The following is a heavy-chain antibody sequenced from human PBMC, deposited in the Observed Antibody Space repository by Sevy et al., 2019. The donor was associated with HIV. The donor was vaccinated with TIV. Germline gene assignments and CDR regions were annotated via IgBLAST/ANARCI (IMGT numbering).Heavy chain of an antibody. J-gene: IGHJ6*02. V-gene: IGHV1-8*01. CDR1: GYIFTSYD. CDR2: MNPNSGNT. CDR3: ARGDFLYYDFWSCLPRTV. Sequence: ASVKVSCKASGYIFTSYDINWVRQATGQGREWMGWMNPNSGNTGYEQKFQGRVTITRNTSISTAYMELSSLRSEDTAVYYCARGDFLYYDFWSCLPRTVWGQGITVTVSS. D-gene: IGHD3-3*01.